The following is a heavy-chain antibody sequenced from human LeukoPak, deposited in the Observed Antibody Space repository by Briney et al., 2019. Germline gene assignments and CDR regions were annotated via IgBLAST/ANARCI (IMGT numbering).Heavy chain of an antibody. V-gene: IGHV1-69*04. J-gene: IGHJ4*02. CDR1: GGTFSSYA. CDR2: IIPILGIA. CDR3: ARDLCYYDSSGHWPY. D-gene: IGHD3-22*01. Sequence: SVKVSCKASGGTFSSYAISWVRQAPGQGLEWMGRIIPILGIANYAQKFQGRVTITADKSTSTAYMELSSLRSEDTAVYYCARDLCYYDSSGHWPYWGQGTLVTVSS.